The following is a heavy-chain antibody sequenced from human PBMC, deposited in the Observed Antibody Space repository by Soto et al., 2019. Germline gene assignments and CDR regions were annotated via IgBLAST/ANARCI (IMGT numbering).Heavy chain of an antibody. D-gene: IGHD3-3*01. CDR2: IYYSVNT. CDR1: GGTIGIYD. J-gene: IGHJ4*02. V-gene: IGHV4-59*08. CDR3: AKYDFWSGYFVDS. Sequence: PLETMSLTCTVAGGTIGIYDWSWIRKPPGKGLEWIGHIYYSVNTNYNPSLKSRVTISVDTSKNQFSLKMTSVTAADTAVYYCAKYDFWSGYFVDSWGQGTLVTVSS.